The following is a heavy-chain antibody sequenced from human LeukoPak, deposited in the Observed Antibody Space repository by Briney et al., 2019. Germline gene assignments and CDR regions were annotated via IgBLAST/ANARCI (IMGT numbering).Heavy chain of an antibody. CDR1: GGSICSYY. J-gene: IGHJ3*02. CDR3: ARVGRYSRKYAFDI. Sequence: SETLSLTCTVSGGSICSYYWSWIRQPAGKGLEWIGRIYTSGSTNYNPSLKSRVTMSVDTSKNQFSLKLSSVTAADTAVYYCARVGRYSRKYAFDIWGQGTMVTVSS. V-gene: IGHV4-4*07. CDR2: IYTSGST. D-gene: IGHD6-13*01.